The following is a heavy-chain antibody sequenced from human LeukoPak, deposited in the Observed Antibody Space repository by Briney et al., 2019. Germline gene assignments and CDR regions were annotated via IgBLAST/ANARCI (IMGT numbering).Heavy chain of an antibody. D-gene: IGHD1-7*01. CDR1: GGSISSSSYY. J-gene: IGHJ4*02. Sequence: SETLSLTCTVSGGSISSSSYYWGWIRQPPGKGLEWIGSIYYSGSTYYNPSLKSRVTISVDTSKNQFSLKLSSVTAADTAVYYYARRRNYLSHFDYWGQGTLVTVSS. CDR2: IYYSGST. CDR3: ARRRNYLSHFDY. V-gene: IGHV4-39*07.